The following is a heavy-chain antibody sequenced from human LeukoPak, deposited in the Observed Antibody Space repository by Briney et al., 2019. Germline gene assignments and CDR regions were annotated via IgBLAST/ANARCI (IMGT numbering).Heavy chain of an antibody. D-gene: IGHD6-13*01. CDR2: IYYSGST. J-gene: IGHJ5*02. CDR3: ARASSSSPFKSNWFDP. V-gene: IGHV4-39*01. CDR1: GGSISSSRYY. Sequence: KPSETLSLTCTVSGGSISSSRYYWGWIRQPPGKGLEWIGSIYYSGSTYYNPSLKSRVTIYVGTSKNQFSLKLSSVTAADTAVYYCARASSSSPFKSNWFDPWGQGTLVTVSS.